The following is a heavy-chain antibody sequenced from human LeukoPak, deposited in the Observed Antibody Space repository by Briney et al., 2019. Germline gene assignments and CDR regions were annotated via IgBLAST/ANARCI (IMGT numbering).Heavy chain of an antibody. Sequence: GGSLRLSCAASGFTFSSYGMSWVRQAPGKGLEWVSAISGSGGSTYYADSVKGRFTISRDNSKNTLYLQMHSLRSEDTAVYYCARQVKKYCSSTSCYAAYYYYYMDVWGKGTTVTISS. J-gene: IGHJ6*03. CDR1: GFTFSSYG. CDR2: ISGSGGST. V-gene: IGHV3-23*01. CDR3: ARQVKKYCSSTSCYAAYYYYYMDV. D-gene: IGHD2-2*01.